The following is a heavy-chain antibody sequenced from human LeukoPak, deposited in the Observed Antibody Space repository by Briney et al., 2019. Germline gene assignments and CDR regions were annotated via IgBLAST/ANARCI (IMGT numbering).Heavy chain of an antibody. J-gene: IGHJ4*01. Sequence: ASVKVSCKASGYTFTDYYMHWVRQAPGQGFEWMGWINPNDGDTYYAQKFQGRVTMTRDTSISTAHMEVSRLRSDDTAVYYCARANFLYCSSTSCLFDYWGHGTLVTVSS. CDR1: GYTFTDYY. CDR2: INPNDGDT. CDR3: ARANFLYCSSTSCLFDY. V-gene: IGHV1-2*02. D-gene: IGHD2-2*01.